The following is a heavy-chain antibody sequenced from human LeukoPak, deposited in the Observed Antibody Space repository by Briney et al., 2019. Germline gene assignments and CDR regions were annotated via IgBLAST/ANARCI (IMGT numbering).Heavy chain of an antibody. D-gene: IGHD3-10*01. Sequence: ASVKVSCKASGGTFSSYAISWVRQAPGQGLEWMGGIIPIFGTANYAQKFQGRVTITTDEPTSTAYMELSSLRAEDTAVYYCAKDVAYYYGSGSWLYYFDYWGQGTLVTVSS. V-gene: IGHV1-69*05. CDR1: GGTFSSYA. CDR3: AKDVAYYYGSGSWLYYFDY. J-gene: IGHJ4*02. CDR2: IIPIFGTA.